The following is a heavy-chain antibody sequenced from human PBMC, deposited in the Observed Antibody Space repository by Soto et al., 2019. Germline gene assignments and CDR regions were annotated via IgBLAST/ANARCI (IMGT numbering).Heavy chain of an antibody. D-gene: IGHD2-21*01. CDR2: IGSDITTI. V-gene: IGHV3-48*02. Sequence: PGGSLRLSCAASAFTFSPYRMNWVRRAPGKGLEWVSFIGSDITTIYYADSVRGRFTISRDNAKNSLYLQMNSLRDEDTAVYYCAREYCGGDCYGMDVWGQGTTVTVSS. CDR1: AFTFSPYR. J-gene: IGHJ6*02. CDR3: AREYCGGDCYGMDV.